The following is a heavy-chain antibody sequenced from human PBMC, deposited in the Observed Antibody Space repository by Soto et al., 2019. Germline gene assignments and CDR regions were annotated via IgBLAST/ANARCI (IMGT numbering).Heavy chain of an antibody. CDR1: GYTFTSYG. D-gene: IGHD6-19*01. CDR3: AAAGSIAVPGRLDV. J-gene: IGHJ1*01. Sequence: ASVKVSCKASGYTFTSYGISWVRQAPGQGLEWMGWISAYNGNTNYAQKLQGRVTMTTDTSTSTAYMELSSLRSEDTAVYYCAAAGSIAVPGRLDVWGQGTLVTVAS. V-gene: IGHV1-18*01. CDR2: ISAYNGNT.